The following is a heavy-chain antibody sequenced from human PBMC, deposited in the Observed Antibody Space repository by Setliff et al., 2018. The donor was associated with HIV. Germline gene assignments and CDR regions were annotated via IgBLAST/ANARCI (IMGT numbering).Heavy chain of an antibody. CDR2: ISSSSSTI. CDR1: GFTFSSYS. V-gene: IGHV3-48*01. Sequence: GGSLRLSCAASGFTFSSYSMNWVRQAPGKGLEWVSYISSSSSTIYYADSVKGRFTISRDNAKNSLYLQMNSLRAEDTAVYYCAREGYYDTSAYFYWGQGTLVTVSS. CDR3: AREGYYDTSAYFY. D-gene: IGHD3-22*01. J-gene: IGHJ4*02.